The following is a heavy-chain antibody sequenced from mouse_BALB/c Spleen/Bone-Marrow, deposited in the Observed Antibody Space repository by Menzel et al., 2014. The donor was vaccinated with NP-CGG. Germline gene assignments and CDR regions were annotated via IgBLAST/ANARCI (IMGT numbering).Heavy chain of an antibody. CDR3: TRLGSTMITTDAY. Sequence: LQQSGSELVRPGASVKLSCKASGYTFTSYWMHWVEQRPGQGLEWIGNIYPGSGSTNYDEKFKSKATLTVDTSSSTAYMQLSSLTSEDSAVYYCTRLGSTMITTDAYWGQGTLVTVSA. J-gene: IGHJ3*01. D-gene: IGHD2-4*01. CDR2: IYPGSGST. V-gene: IGHV1S22*01. CDR1: GYTFTSYW.